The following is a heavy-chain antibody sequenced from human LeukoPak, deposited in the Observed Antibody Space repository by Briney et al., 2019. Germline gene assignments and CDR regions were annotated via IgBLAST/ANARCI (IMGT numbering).Heavy chain of an antibody. CDR2: ISYIGST. CDR1: DDSFSSHY. Sequence: SETLSLTCAVSDDSFSSHYWTWIRQPPGKGLEWIGYISYIGSTNYNPSLNSRVTISIDTSKNQFSLKLSSVTAADTAVYYCARAFRSNPYNWFDPWGQGTLVTVSS. CDR3: ARAFRSNPYNWFDP. J-gene: IGHJ5*02. V-gene: IGHV4-59*11.